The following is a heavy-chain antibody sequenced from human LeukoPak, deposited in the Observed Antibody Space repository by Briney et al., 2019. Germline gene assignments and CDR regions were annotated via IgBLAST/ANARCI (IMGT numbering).Heavy chain of an antibody. Sequence: SQTLSLTCTVSGGSISSGGHSWSWIRQPPGKGLEWIGYIYHSGSGSTYYNPSLKGRVTISIDKSKNQFSLKLSSVTAADTAVYYCARAWSGSYYFYAFDIWGQGTMVTVSS. D-gene: IGHD1-26*01. J-gene: IGHJ3*02. V-gene: IGHV4-30-2*01. CDR2: IYHSGSGST. CDR3: ARAWSGSYYFYAFDI. CDR1: GGSISSGGHS.